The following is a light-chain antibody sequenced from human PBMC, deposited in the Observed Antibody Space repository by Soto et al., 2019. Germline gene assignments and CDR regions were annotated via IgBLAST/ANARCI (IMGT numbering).Light chain of an antibody. CDR2: DVS. CDR3: SSYTSGSVL. V-gene: IGLV2-14*01. Sequence: QSALTQPASVSASPGQTITVSCTGTSRDVGNYNFVSWYQQHPGKAPKVIIYDVSNRPSGVSDRFSASKSGNTASLTISGLQTEDEAVYFCSSYTSGSVLFGGGTKVTVL. J-gene: IGLJ3*02. CDR1: SRDVGNYNF.